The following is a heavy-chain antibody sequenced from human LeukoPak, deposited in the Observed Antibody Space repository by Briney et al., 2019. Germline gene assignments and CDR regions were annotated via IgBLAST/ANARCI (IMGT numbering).Heavy chain of an antibody. J-gene: IGHJ4*02. CDR2: IRYDGTNK. D-gene: IGHD3-22*01. V-gene: IGHV3-30*02. Sequence: GGSLRLSCAASGFTFSSYGMHWVRQAPGKGLEWVAFIRYDGTNKYYADSVKGRFTISRDNSKNTLYLQMNSLRAEDTAMYYCAKDSAYYCDSSGYYYDWGQGTLVTVSS. CDR3: AKDSAYYCDSSGYYYD. CDR1: GFTFSSYG.